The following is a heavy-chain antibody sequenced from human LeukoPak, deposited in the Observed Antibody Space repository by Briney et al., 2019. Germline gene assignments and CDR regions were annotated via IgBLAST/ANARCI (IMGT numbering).Heavy chain of an antibody. CDR3: ARGRRFSRGAPFDY. Sequence: SETLSLTCAVYGGSFSGYYWSWIRQPPGKGLEWIGEINHSGSTNYNPSLKSRVTISVDTSKNQFSLKLSSVTAADTAVYYCARGRRFSRGAPFDYWGQGTLVTVSS. J-gene: IGHJ4*02. V-gene: IGHV4-34*01. D-gene: IGHD6-13*01. CDR1: GGSFSGYY. CDR2: INHSGST.